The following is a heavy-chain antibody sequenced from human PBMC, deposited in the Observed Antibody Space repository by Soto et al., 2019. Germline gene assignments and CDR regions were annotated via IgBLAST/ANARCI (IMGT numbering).Heavy chain of an antibody. J-gene: IGHJ4*02. CDR1: GYSISSGYY. V-gene: IGHV4-38-2*01. Sequence: SETLSLTCAVSGYSISSGYYWGWIRQPPGKGLEWIGSIYHSGSTYYNPSLKSRVTISVDTSKNQFSLKLSSVTAADTAVYYCARKSSSGWERFDYWGQRTLVTVSS. D-gene: IGHD6-19*01. CDR2: IYHSGST. CDR3: ARKSSSGWERFDY.